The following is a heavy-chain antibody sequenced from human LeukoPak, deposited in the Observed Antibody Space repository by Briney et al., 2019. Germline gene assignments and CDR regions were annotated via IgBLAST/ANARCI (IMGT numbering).Heavy chain of an antibody. D-gene: IGHD2-2*02. CDR1: GFTFSTYR. CDR3: ATDTSY. V-gene: IGHV3-21*01. J-gene: IGHJ4*02. CDR2: ITGSGYSI. Sequence: GGSLRLSCAASGFTFSTYRMNWVRQVPGKGLEWVSSITGSGYSIYYADSVKGRFTISRDNAKSSLYLQMNSLRAEDTAVYYCATDTSYWGQGTLATVSS.